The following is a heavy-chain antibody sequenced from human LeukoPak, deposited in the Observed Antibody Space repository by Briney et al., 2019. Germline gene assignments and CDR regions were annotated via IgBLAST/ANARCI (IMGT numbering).Heavy chain of an antibody. Sequence: PGRSLRLSCAASGFTFSSYGMHWVRQAPGKGLEWVAVISYDGSNKYYADSVKGRFTISRDNSKNTLYLQMNSLRAEDTAVYYCAKEEYAVGATNAFDIWGQGTMVTVSS. D-gene: IGHD1-26*01. CDR3: AKEEYAVGATNAFDI. CDR2: ISYDGSNK. V-gene: IGHV3-30*18. CDR1: GFTFSSYG. J-gene: IGHJ3*02.